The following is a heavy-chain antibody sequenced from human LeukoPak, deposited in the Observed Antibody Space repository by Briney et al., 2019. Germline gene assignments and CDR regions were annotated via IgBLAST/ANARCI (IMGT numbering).Heavy chain of an antibody. D-gene: IGHD5-18*01. CDR1: GFAFSSYW. CDR2: IKQDGSEK. J-gene: IGHJ3*02. CDR3: ARGGYSYGFDAFDI. V-gene: IGHV3-7*04. Sequence: GGSLRLSCAASGFAFSSYWMSWVRQAPGKGLEWVANIKQDGSEKYYVDSVKGRFTISRDNAKNSLYLQMNSLRAEDTAVYYCARGGYSYGFDAFDIWGQGTMVTVSS.